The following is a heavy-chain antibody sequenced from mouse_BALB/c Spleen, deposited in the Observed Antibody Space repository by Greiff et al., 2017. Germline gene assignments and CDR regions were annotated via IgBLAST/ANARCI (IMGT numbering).Heavy chain of an antibody. J-gene: IGHJ3*01. Sequence: DVKLQESGPGLVKPSQSLSLTCTVTGYSITSDYAWNWIRQFPGNKLEWMGYISYSGSTSYNPSLKSRISITRDTSKNQFFLQLNSVTTEDTATYYCASLTGTSAYWGQGTLVTVSA. D-gene: IGHD4-1*01. CDR3: ASLTGTSAY. CDR2: ISYSGST. V-gene: IGHV3-2*02. CDR1: GYSITSDYA.